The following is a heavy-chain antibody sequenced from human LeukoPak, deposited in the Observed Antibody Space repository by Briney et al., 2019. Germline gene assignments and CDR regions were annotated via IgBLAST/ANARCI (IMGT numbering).Heavy chain of an antibody. CDR3: ARDDYGDYFDY. D-gene: IGHD4-17*01. CDR2: IYYSGST. J-gene: IGHJ4*02. V-gene: IGHV4-59*01. CDR1: GGSISSYY. Sequence: SETLSLTCTVSGGSISSYYWSWVRQPPGKGLEWVGYIYYSGSTNYNPSLRSRVTISVDTSRNQFSLKLSSVTAADTAVYYCARDDYGDYFDYWGQGTLVTVSS.